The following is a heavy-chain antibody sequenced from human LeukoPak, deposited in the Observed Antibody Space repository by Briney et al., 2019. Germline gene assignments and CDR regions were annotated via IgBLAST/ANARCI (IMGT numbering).Heavy chain of an antibody. V-gene: IGHV3-21*01. J-gene: IGHJ4*02. D-gene: IGHD6-19*01. CDR3: ARLASVADPFDY. Sequence: GGSLRLPCAASGFTFSSYSMNWVRQAPGKGLEWVSSISSSSSYIYYADSVKGRFTISRDNAKNSLYLQMNSLRAEDTAVYYCARLASVADPFDYWGQGTLVTVSS. CDR2: ISSSSSYI. CDR1: GFTFSSYS.